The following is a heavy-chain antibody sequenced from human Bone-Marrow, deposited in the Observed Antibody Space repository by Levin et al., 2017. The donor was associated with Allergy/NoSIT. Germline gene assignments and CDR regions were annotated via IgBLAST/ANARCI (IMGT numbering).Heavy chain of an antibody. V-gene: IGHV3-23*01. CDR1: GFTFTGHG. J-gene: IGHJ4*02. Sequence: GGSLRLSCATSGFTFTGHGMNWVRQAPGKGPEWVSGITTGGSTFYADSVKGRFTISRDNSQNSLYLEMNGLRVDDTAVYYCAKGSGSPNERVWGQGTLVTVSS. CDR3: AKGSGSPNERV. D-gene: IGHD3-3*01. CDR2: ITTGGST.